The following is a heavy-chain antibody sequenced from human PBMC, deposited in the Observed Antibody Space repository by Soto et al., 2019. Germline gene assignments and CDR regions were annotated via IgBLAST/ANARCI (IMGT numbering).Heavy chain of an antibody. CDR1: GFTFSSYA. CDR3: ARAPSFN. D-gene: IGHD1-7*01. J-gene: IGHJ4*02. Sequence: PGGSLRLSCAASGFTFSSYAMHWVRQAPGKGLEWVAVISYDGSNKYYADSVKGRFTISRDNSKNTLYLQMNSLRAEDTAVYYCARAPSFNWGQGTLVTVSS. V-gene: IGHV3-30-3*01. CDR2: ISYDGSNK.